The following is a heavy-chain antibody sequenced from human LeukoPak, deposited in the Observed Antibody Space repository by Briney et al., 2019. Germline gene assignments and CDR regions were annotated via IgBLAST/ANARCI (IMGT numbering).Heavy chain of an antibody. V-gene: IGHV4-34*01. Sequence: PSETLSLTCAVYGGTFRGYSWTWIRQAPGKRLEWIGEINESGYGSYIPSLKSRVTISVDTSKDQFSLKLSSVTAADTAVYYCARTYYYDSSGYYHPAYYYYYMDVWGKGTTVTVSS. CDR1: GGTFRGYS. CDR3: ARTYYYDSSGYYHPAYYYYYMDV. J-gene: IGHJ6*03. D-gene: IGHD3-22*01. CDR2: INESGYG.